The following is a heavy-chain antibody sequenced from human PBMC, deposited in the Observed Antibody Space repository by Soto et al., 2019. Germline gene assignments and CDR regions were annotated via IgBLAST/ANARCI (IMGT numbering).Heavy chain of an antibody. CDR2: ISYDGSNK. CDR3: AKDSGTVYFDY. V-gene: IGHV3-30-3*02. Sequence: SLRLSCAASGFTFSGSAIHWVRQAPGKGLEWVAVISYDGSNKYYADSVKGRFTISRDNSKNTLYLQMNSLRAEDTAVYYCAKDSGTVYFDYWGQGTLVTVSS. J-gene: IGHJ4*02. D-gene: IGHD3-10*01. CDR1: GFTFSGSA.